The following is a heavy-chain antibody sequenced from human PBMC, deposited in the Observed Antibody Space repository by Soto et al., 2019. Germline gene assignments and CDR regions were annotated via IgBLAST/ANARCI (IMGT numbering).Heavy chain of an antibody. CDR2: IYYSGST. J-gene: IGHJ4*02. V-gene: IGHV4-31*03. Sequence: QVQLQESGPGLVKPSQTLSLTCTVSGDSISSGGYYWSWIRQHPGKGLEWIGHIYYSGSTYYNPSLKLRVIISVATSKIQFSLKLSSVTAADTSVYYCATRSTLAAILFYYWGQGTLVTVSS. CDR1: GDSISSGGYY. CDR3: ATRSTLAAILFYY. D-gene: IGHD2-15*01.